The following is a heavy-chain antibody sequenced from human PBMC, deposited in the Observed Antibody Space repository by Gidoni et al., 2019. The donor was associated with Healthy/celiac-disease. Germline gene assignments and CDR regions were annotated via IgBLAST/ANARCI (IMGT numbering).Heavy chain of an antibody. CDR2: ISAYNGNT. V-gene: IGHV1-18*01. CDR1: GYIFPSYT. CDR3: ARDRGQFCSSSSCYTMDFDY. J-gene: IGHJ4*02. Sequence: QVQLVQSGAEVKKPGASVKVSCKASGYIFPSYTIPWVRQAPGQGLEWMGWISAYNGNTNYAQKLQGRVTMTTDTSTSTVYMDLRSLRSDDTAVYYCARDRGQFCSSSSCYTMDFDYWGQGTLVTVSS. D-gene: IGHD2-2*02.